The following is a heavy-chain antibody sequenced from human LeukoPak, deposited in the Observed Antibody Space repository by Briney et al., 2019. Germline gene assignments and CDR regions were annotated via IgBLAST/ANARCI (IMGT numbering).Heavy chain of an antibody. J-gene: IGHJ4*02. V-gene: IGHV3-30*04. CDR2: IANDGSNK. D-gene: IGHD3-22*01. CDR1: GFTFSRYA. CDR3: AKAFRRYYYDSSGYSAGDY. Sequence: PGGSLRLSCAASGFTFSRYAMHWVRQAPGMGLAWVAVIANDGSNKYYSESVKGRFTISRDNSKNTLYLQMNSLRAEDTAVYYCAKAFRRYYYDSSGYSAGDYWGQGTLVTVSS.